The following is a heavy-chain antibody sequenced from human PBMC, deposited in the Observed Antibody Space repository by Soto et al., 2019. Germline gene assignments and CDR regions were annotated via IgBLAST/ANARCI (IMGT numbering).Heavy chain of an antibody. V-gene: IGHV3-21*01. D-gene: IGHD2-21*01. J-gene: IGHJ6*02. CDR3: AREVIEVTNGMDV. CDR2: ISTSGSNT. Sequence: GGSLRLSCSNSGFVFSTYTMNWVRQAPGKGLEWVSSISTSGSNTFHADSVKGRFTISRDNSNNSLYLQMSSLRADDTAVYYCAREVIEVTNGMDVWGQGTTVTVSS. CDR1: GFVFSTYT.